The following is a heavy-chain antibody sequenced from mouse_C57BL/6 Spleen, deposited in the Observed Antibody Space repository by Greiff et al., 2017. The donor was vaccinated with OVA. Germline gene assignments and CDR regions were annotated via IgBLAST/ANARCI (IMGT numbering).Heavy chain of an antibody. V-gene: IGHV3-1*01. Sequence: EVKLQESGPGMVKPSQSLSLTCTVTGYSITSGYDWHWIRHFPGNKLEWMGYISYSGSTNYNPSLKSRISITHDTSKNHFFLKLNSVTTEDTATYYCARGWLLRFAYWGQGTLVTVSA. CDR2: ISYSGST. CDR1: GYSITSGYD. D-gene: IGHD2-3*01. J-gene: IGHJ3*01. CDR3: ARGWLLRFAY.